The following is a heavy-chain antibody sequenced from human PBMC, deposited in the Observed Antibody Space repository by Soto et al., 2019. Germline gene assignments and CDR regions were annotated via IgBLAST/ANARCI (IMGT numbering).Heavy chain of an antibody. V-gene: IGHV4-34*01. Sequence: PSETLSLTYAVNGGSFGGYYWSWIRQPPGKGLEWIGEISQSGSTKYISPLKSRVIISVDTSKNQFSLNLNSVTAADTAVYYCARGASRRDVVVVPTDYYYMDVWGKGTTVTVSS. CDR1: GGSFGGYY. D-gene: IGHD2-2*01. CDR2: ISQSGST. J-gene: IGHJ6*03. CDR3: ARGASRRDVVVVPTDYYYMDV.